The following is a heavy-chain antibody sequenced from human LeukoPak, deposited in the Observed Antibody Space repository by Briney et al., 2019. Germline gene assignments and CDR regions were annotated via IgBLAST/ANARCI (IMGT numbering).Heavy chain of an antibody. CDR2: IIPILGIA. CDR3: ARVGGDYAFDY. CDR1: GGTFSSYA. V-gene: IGHV1-69*04. D-gene: IGHD4-17*01. J-gene: IGHJ4*02. Sequence: ASVKVSCKASGGTFSSYAISWVRQAPGQGLEWMGRIIPILGIANYAQKFQGRVTITADKSTSTAYMELSSLRPEDTAVYYCARVGGDYAFDYWGQGTLVTVSS.